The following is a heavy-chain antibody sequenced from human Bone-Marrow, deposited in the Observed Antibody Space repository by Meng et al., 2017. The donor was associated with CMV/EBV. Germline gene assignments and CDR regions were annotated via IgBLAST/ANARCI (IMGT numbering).Heavy chain of an antibody. CDR2: IYHSGST. D-gene: IGHD3-22*01. J-gene: IGHJ4*02. CDR3: ARFGRHYYDSSGFVFDY. CDR1: GGSISSSNW. Sequence: SETLSLTCAVSGGSISSSNWWSWVRQPPGKGLEWIGEIYHSGSTNYNPSLKSRVTISVDKSKNQFSLKLSSVTAADTAVYYCARFGRHYYDSSGFVFDYWGQGTLVTVSS. V-gene: IGHV4-4*02.